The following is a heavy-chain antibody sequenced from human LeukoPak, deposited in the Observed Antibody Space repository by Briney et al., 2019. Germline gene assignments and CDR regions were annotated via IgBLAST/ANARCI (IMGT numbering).Heavy chain of an antibody. J-gene: IGHJ5*02. CDR3: ARLLGDSTIYDL. Sequence: SGGSLRLSCAASGFSFERHWMSWVRQAPGEGLEWVATIRQDGNQIHYLDSVKGRFIISRDNAKNSLSLQMNSLRDEDTAMYYCARLLGDSTIYDLWGQGTLVTVSS. D-gene: IGHD5-24*01. V-gene: IGHV3-7*01. CDR1: GFSFERHW. CDR2: IRQDGNQI.